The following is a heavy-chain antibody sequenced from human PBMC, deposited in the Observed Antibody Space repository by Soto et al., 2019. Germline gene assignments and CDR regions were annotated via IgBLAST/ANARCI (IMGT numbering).Heavy chain of an antibody. CDR2: IDPSDSYT. Sequence: GESLKISCKGSGYSFTNYWISWVRQMPGKGLEWMGRIDPSDSYTNYSPSFQGHVTISADKSISTAYLQWSSLKASDTAMYYCARPDCSSTSCYNGVAFDIWGQGXMVTV. CDR3: ARPDCSSTSCYNGVAFDI. V-gene: IGHV5-10-1*01. CDR1: GYSFTNYW. D-gene: IGHD2-2*02. J-gene: IGHJ3*02.